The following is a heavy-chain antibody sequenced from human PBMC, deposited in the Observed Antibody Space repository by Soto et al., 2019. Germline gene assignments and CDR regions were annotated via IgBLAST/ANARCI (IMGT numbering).Heavy chain of an antibody. CDR2: IDPSDSYT. D-gene: IGHD3-3*01. Sequence: GESLKISCKGSGYSFTSYWISWVRQMPGKGLEWMGRIDPSDSYTNYSPSFQGHVTISADKSISTAYLQWSSLKASDTAMYYCVRFLGCNSDRMDVWGQGTTVTVS. CDR3: VRFLGCNSDRMDV. CDR1: GYSFTSYW. V-gene: IGHV5-10-1*01. J-gene: IGHJ6*02.